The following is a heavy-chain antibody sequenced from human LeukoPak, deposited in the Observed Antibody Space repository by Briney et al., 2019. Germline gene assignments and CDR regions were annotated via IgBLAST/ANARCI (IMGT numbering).Heavy chain of an antibody. V-gene: IGHV4-34*01. J-gene: IGHJ4*02. CDR1: GGSFSDYY. CDR3: ARVIGSDTRDYYLGY. CDR2: TKHSEST. D-gene: IGHD2-2*01. Sequence: SETLSLTCAVYGGSFSDYYWSWIRQSPGKGLEWIGEIKSTGTTNWIGETKHSESTNYNPSLKSRVTISADASKNQFSLKLTSVTAADTAVYYCARVIGSDTRDYYLGYWGQGTLVTVYS.